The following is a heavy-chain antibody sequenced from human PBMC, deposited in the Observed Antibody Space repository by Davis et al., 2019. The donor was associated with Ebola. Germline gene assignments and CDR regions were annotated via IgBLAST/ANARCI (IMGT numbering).Heavy chain of an antibody. CDR3: ARAGPTKYNWNDVSLDY. Sequence: GESLKISCAASGFTFSSYAMHWVRQAPGKGLEWVAVISYDGSNKYYADSVKGRFTISRDNSKNTLYLQMNSLRAEDTAVYYCARAGPTKYNWNDVSLDYWGQGTLVTVSS. D-gene: IGHD1-20*01. CDR2: ISYDGSNK. J-gene: IGHJ4*02. V-gene: IGHV3-30-3*01. CDR1: GFTFSSYA.